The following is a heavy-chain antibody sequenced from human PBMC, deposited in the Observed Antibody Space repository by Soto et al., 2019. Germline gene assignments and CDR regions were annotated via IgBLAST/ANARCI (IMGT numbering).Heavy chain of an antibody. CDR2: ISGSGGST. CDR3: AKGRSFGGVIAVTPYDY. V-gene: IGHV3-23*01. CDR1: GFTFSSYA. J-gene: IGHJ4*02. D-gene: IGHD3-16*02. Sequence: GSLRLSCASSGFTFSSYAMSWVLQAPVKGLEWVSAISGSGGSTYYADSVKGRFTISRDNSKNTLYLQMNSLRAEDTAVYYCAKGRSFGGVIAVTPYDYWGQGTLVTVSS.